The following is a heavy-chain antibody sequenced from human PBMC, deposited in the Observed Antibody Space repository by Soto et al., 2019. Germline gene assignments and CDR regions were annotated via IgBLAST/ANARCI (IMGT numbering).Heavy chain of an antibody. CDR1: DYTFSNYG. D-gene: IGHD1-20*01. V-gene: IGHV1-18*01. CDR2: ISAYNGNT. CDR3: ARDHFEGITASYYYYAMEV. J-gene: IGHJ6*02. Sequence: QVQLVQSGAEVKKPGASVKVSCKASDYTFSNYGINWVRQAPGQGLEWMGWISAYNGNTNYAQKLQGRVTMTTDTSTSTAYMDLRSLRSDDTAVYYCARDHFEGITASYYYYAMEVWGQGTTITVSS.